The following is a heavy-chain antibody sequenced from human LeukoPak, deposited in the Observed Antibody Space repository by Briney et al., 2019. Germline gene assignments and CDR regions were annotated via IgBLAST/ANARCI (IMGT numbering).Heavy chain of an antibody. CDR3: ARAVISIFDN. D-gene: IGHD3-3*02. Sequence: GGSLKLSCAASGFTLGSYTMNWVRQAPGKGLEWVSYISSSSSTIQYADSVKGRFTISRDNAENSLYLQMNSLGVEDTAVYYCARAVISIFDNWGQGTLVTVSS. V-gene: IGHV3-48*01. CDR1: GFTLGSYT. CDR2: ISSSSSTI. J-gene: IGHJ4*02.